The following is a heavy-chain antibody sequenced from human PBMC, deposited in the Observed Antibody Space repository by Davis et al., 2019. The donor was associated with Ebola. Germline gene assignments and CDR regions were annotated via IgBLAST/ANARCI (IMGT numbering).Heavy chain of an antibody. CDR1: GFTFNTYA. CDR2: ISGSGGTS. V-gene: IGHV3-23*01. Sequence: PGGSLRLSCAASGFTFNTYALNWVRQAPGKGLEWVSAISGSGGTSYYADSVKGRFTISRDNSENTLYLQMNSLRAEDTAVYYCAKDRDFWSGSLSHWGQGTLVTVSS. CDR3: AKDRDFWSGSLSH. D-gene: IGHD3-3*01. J-gene: IGHJ4*02.